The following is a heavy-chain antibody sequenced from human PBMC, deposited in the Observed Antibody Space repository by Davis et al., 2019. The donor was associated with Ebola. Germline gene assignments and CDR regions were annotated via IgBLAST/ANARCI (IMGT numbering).Heavy chain of an antibody. Sequence: PGGSLRLSCAASGFTFSSYAMHWVRQAPGKGLEWVSAISGSGGSTYYADSVKGRFTISRDNSKNTLYLQMNSLRAEDTAVYYCARASSGGRYCSSTSCYSYYYGMDVWGQGTTVTVSS. CDR1: GFTFSSYA. J-gene: IGHJ6*02. CDR3: ARASSGGRYCSSTSCYSYYYGMDV. D-gene: IGHD2-2*02. CDR2: ISGSGGST. V-gene: IGHV3-23*01.